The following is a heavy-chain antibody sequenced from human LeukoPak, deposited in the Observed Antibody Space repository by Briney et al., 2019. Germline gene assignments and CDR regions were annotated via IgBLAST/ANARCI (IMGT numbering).Heavy chain of an antibody. CDR3: ARPDYGDSGDY. D-gene: IGHD4-17*01. J-gene: IGHJ4*02. CDR1: GFTFKYYN. Sequence: GGSLRLSCVASGFTFKYYNMHWVRQAPGKGLEWVALIYSDGSNRYYTDSVKGRFTISRDNSENTLYLQMNSLRDEDTAVYYCARPDYGDSGDYWGRGTLVTVSA. CDR2: IYSDGSNR. V-gene: IGHV3-33*01.